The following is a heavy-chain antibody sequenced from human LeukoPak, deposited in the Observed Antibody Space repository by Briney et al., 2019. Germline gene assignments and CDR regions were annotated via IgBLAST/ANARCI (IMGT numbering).Heavy chain of an antibody. CDR1: GFTFSSYG. D-gene: IGHD6-19*01. Sequence: PGGSLRLSCAASGFTFSSYGMHWVRQAPGKGLEGVAVIWYDGSNKYYADSVKGRFTISRDNSKNTLYLQMNSLRAEDTAVYYCARGWDSSGWYFFDYWGQGTLVTVSS. CDR2: IWYDGSNK. CDR3: ARGWDSSGWYFFDY. V-gene: IGHV3-33*01. J-gene: IGHJ4*02.